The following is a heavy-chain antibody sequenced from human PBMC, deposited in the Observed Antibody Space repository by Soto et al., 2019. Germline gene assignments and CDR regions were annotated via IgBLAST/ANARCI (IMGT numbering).Heavy chain of an antibody. D-gene: IGHD6-6*01. CDR3: AAHQKQLVARASYYYYYYGMDV. V-gene: IGHV1-69*13. CDR2: IIPIFGTA. CDR1: GGTFSSYA. Sequence: ASVKVSCKASGGTFSSYAISWVRQAPGQGLEWMGGIIPIFGTANYAQKFQGRVTITADESTSTAYMELSSLRSEDTAVYYCAAHQKQLVARASYYYYYYGMDVWGQGTTVTVSS. J-gene: IGHJ6*02.